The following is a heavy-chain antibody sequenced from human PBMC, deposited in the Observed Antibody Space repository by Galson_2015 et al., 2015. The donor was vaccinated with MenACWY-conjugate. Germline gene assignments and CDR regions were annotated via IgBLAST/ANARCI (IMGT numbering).Heavy chain of an antibody. CDR1: GFTFSNYW. D-gene: IGHD6-19*01. J-gene: IGHJ4*02. Sequence: SLRLSCAASGFTFSNYWMSWVRQTPGKGLEWVANIKQDGSEKYYVDSVKGRFTISRDNAQKSLYLQMNSLRAEDTAVYYCATTGGRAMAGTDWGQGTLVTVSP. CDR2: IKQDGSEK. V-gene: IGHV3-7*03. CDR3: ATTGGRAMAGTD.